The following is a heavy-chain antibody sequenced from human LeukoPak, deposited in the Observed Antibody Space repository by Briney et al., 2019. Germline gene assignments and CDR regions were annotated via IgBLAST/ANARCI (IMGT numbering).Heavy chain of an antibody. V-gene: IGHV3-48*03. D-gene: IGHD2/OR15-2a*01. J-gene: IGHJ4*02. CDR3: ATQLSAVQNDY. CDR1: GFTFSSYE. CDR2: ISSSGSTI. Sequence: PGGSLRLSCAASGFTFSSYEMNWVRQAPGKGLEWVSYISSSGSTIYYADSVKGRFTISRDNAKNSLYLQMNSLRAEDTAVYYCATQLSAVQNDYWGQGTLVTVSS.